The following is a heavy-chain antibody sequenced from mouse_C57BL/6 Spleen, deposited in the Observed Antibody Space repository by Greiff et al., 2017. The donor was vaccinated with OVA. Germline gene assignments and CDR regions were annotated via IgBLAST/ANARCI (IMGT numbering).Heavy chain of an antibody. CDR3: ARYYGNYEFDY. Sequence: EVQVVESGGGLVQPGGSLSLSCAASGFTFTDYYMSWVRQPPGKALEWLGFIRNKANGYTTEYSASVKGRFTISRDNSQSILYLQMNALRAEDSATYYCARYYGNYEFDYWGQGTTLTVSS. CDR1: GFTFTDYY. J-gene: IGHJ2*01. CDR2: IRNKANGYTT. D-gene: IGHD2-1*01. V-gene: IGHV7-3*01.